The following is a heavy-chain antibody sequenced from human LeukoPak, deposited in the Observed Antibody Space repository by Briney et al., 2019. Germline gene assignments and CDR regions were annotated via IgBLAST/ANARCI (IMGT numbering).Heavy chain of an antibody. V-gene: IGHV3-30*02. CDR2: IRYDGSNK. Sequence: GGSLRLSCAASGFTFSSYGMHWVRQAPGKGLEWVAFIRYDGSNKYYADSVKGRFAISRDNSKNTLYLQMNNLRAEDTAVYYCAKVGYSYGYWYAFDIWGRGTMVTVSS. CDR1: GFTFSSYG. J-gene: IGHJ3*02. D-gene: IGHD5-18*01. CDR3: AKVGYSYGYWYAFDI.